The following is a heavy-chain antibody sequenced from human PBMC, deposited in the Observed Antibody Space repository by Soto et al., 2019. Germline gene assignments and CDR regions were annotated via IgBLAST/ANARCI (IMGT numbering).Heavy chain of an antibody. V-gene: IGHV4-59*01. CDR2: IYYSGST. D-gene: IGHD2-8*01. Sequence: PSETLSLTCTVSGGSISSYYWSWIRQPPGKGLEWIGYIYYSGSTNYNPSLKSRVTISVGTSKNQFSLKLSSVTAADTAVYYCARAHCTNGVCYSVNWFDPWGQGTLVTVS. J-gene: IGHJ5*02. CDR3: ARAHCTNGVCYSVNWFDP. CDR1: GGSISSYY.